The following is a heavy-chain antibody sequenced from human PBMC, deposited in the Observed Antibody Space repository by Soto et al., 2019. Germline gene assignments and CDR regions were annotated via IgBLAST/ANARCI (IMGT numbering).Heavy chain of an antibody. V-gene: IGHV3-11*05. CDR3: ARELTTVTNDAFDI. Sequence: QVQLVESGGGLVKPGGSLRLSCAASGFTFSDYYMSWIRQAPGKGLEWVSYISSSSSYTNYADSVKGRFTISRDNAKNSLYLQMNSMRAEDTAVYYCARELTTVTNDAFDIWGQGTMVTVSS. CDR2: ISSSSSYT. J-gene: IGHJ3*02. CDR1: GFTFSDYY. D-gene: IGHD4-17*01.